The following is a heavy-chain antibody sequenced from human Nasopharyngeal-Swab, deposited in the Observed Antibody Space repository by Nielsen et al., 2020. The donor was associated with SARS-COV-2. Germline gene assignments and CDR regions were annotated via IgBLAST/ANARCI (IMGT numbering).Heavy chain of an antibody. CDR3: ARNGIEAAAHSFDY. Sequence: GESLKISCAASGFTFSSYAMSWVRQAPGKGLEWVSAISGSGGSTYYADSVKGRFTISSDNSKNTVFLQMNSLRVEDTAVYYCARNGIEAAAHSFDYWGQGTLVTISS. V-gene: IGHV3-23*01. J-gene: IGHJ4*02. CDR2: ISGSGGST. CDR1: GFTFSSYA. D-gene: IGHD6-13*01.